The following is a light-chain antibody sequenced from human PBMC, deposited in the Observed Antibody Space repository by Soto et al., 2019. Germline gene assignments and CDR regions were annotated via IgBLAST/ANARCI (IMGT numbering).Light chain of an antibody. CDR2: AAS. CDR1: QSINIY. V-gene: IGKV1-39*01. J-gene: IGKJ2*01. CDR3: QQSYRSPYT. Sequence: IQMTQSPSSLSASVGARVTVTCRASQSINIYLNWYQQKPGKAPTLLIYAASNLQSGVPSRFSRGGSRTDFTLTISSLQAEDCATYDCQQSYRSPYTFGQGTKLEIK.